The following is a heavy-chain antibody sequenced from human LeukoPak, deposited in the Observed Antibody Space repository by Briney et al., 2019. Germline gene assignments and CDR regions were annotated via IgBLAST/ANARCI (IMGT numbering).Heavy chain of an antibody. CDR3: XXXXXXXXXSNWNSNY. D-gene: IGHD1-1*01. V-gene: IGHV3-15*01. CDR2: IKSKNDGGTT. CDR1: GFTFSNAW. J-gene: IGHJ4*02. Sequence: GGSLRLFCAASGFTFSNAWMSWVRQAPGKGLEWVGRIKSKNDGGTTDYAAPVKGRFTISRDDSKNTLYVQMDSLNTEDTAVYXXXXXXXXXXXSNWNSNYWGQGTLVAVSS.